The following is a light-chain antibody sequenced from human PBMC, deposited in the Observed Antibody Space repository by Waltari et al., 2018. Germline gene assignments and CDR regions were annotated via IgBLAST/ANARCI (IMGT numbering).Light chain of an antibody. CDR1: SSDIRSNT. J-gene: IGLJ2*01. V-gene: IGLV1-44*01. Sequence: QSVLTQPPSASGTPGQRVTISCSGSSSDIRSNTVTWYQQPPGTAPKLLIYSNNQRPSGVPDRFSGSKSGTSASLAISGLQSEDEADYYCAAWDGGLNALFGGGTKLTVL. CDR2: SNN. CDR3: AAWDGGLNAL.